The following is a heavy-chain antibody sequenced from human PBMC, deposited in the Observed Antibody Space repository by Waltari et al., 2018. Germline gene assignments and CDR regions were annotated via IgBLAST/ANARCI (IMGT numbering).Heavy chain of an antibody. CDR1: GYTFTSYG. J-gene: IGHJ6*03. V-gene: IGHV1-18*01. CDR3: ARDRYCSSSSCPLGYMDV. CDR2: ISGYNGNT. D-gene: IGHD2-2*01. Sequence: QVQLVQSGAEVKKPGASVKVSCKASGYTFTSYGVSWVRQAPVQGLEWMGWISGYNGNTNYAQKLQGRVTMTTDTSTSTAYMELRSLRSDDTAVYYCARDRYCSSSSCPLGYMDVWGKGTTVTVSS.